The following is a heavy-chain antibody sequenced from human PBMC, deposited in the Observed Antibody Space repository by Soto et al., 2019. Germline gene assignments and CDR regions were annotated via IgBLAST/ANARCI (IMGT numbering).Heavy chain of an antibody. CDR2: IDPSDSYT. J-gene: IGHJ6*03. CDR3: ARLVYSSSDYYHMDV. V-gene: IGHV5-10-1*01. D-gene: IGHD6-6*01. Sequence: PGESLKISCKGSGYSFTSYWISWVRQMPGKGLEWMGRIDPSDSYTNYSPSFQGHVTISADKSISTAYLQWSSLKASDTAMYYCARLVYSSSDYYHMDVWGKGTTVTVSS. CDR1: GYSFTSYW.